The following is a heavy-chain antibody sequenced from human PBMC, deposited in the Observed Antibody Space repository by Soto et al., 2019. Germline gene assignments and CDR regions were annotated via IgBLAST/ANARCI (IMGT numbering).Heavy chain of an antibody. V-gene: IGHV3-21*01. D-gene: IGHD6-6*01. CDR2: ISSSSSYI. CDR1: AFTFSTYT. CDR3: AKDLVYREYRVQGNHLYY. Sequence: GGSLRLSCTASAFTFSTYTMHWVRQAPGKGLEWVSSISSSSSYIYYADSLKGRFTISRDNSKNTLYLQMNSLRAEDTAVYYCAKDLVYREYRVQGNHLYYWGQGTLVTVSS. J-gene: IGHJ4*02.